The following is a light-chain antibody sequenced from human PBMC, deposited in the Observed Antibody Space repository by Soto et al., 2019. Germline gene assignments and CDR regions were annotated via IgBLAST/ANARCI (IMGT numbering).Light chain of an antibody. CDR2: DTS. Sequence: DIVLTQSPATLSLSPGDRATLSCGASQRVSGGYLAWYQQKPGLAPRLVIYDTSYRATGILDRISGSGSGTDFTLTISRLEPEDFAVYYCQQYGSSPSFGQGTKVDI. J-gene: IGKJ1*01. CDR3: QQYGSSPS. V-gene: IGKV3D-20*01. CDR1: QRVSGGY.